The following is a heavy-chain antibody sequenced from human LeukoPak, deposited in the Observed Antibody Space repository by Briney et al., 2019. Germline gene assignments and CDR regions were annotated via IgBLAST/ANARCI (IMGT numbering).Heavy chain of an antibody. D-gene: IGHD3-22*01. V-gene: IGHV3-9*01. Sequence: GRSLRLSCAASGFTFDDYAMHWVRQAPGKGLEWVSGISWNSGSIGYADSVKGRFTISRDNAKNSLYLQMNSLRAEDTAVYYCARDVRRRYYYDSSGYPYYYYYYGMDVWGQGTTVTVSS. CDR2: ISWNSGSI. CDR3: ARDVRRRYYYDSSGYPYYYYYYGMDV. J-gene: IGHJ6*02. CDR1: GFTFDDYA.